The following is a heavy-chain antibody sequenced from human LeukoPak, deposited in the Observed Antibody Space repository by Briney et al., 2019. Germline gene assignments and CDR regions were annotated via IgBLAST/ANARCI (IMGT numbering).Heavy chain of an antibody. D-gene: IGHD3-3*01. V-gene: IGHV3-23*01. CDR1: GLTLKTYA. Sequence: PGGSLRLSCAASGLTLKTYAMNGVRQPPGKGLEWVSAIWGIGVTAYSEDSVKGSFTISRDNAKNTLYLQMKSLRAEDTAVYYCAKVAPVFWSGYYYFDYWGQGTLVTVSS. CDR3: AKVAPVFWSGYYYFDY. J-gene: IGHJ4*02. CDR2: IWGIGVTA.